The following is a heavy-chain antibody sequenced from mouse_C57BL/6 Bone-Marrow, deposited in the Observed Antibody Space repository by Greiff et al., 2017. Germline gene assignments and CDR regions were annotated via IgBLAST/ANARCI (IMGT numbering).Heavy chain of an antibody. D-gene: IGHD1-1*01. CDR3: ARFLYYYGSSYDYYAMDY. CDR2: IGPGSGST. J-gene: IGHJ4*01. V-gene: IGHV1-77*01. Sequence: VQLQESGAELVKPGASVKISCKASGYTFTDYYINWVKQRPGQGLEWIGKIGPGSGSTYYNEKFKGKATLTADKSSSTAYMQLSSLTSEDSAVYFCARFLYYYGSSYDYYAMDYWGQGTSVTVSS. CDR1: GYTFTDYY.